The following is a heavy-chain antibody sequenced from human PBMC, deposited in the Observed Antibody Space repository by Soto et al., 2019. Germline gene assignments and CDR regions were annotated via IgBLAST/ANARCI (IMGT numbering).Heavy chain of an antibody. CDR3: ARAAGVKATVTTPKRIQYGMDV. CDR2: INPSGGST. V-gene: IGHV1-46*01. J-gene: IGHJ6*02. Sequence: GASVKVSCKASGYTFTSYYMHWVRQAPGQGLEWMGIINPSGGSTSYAQKFQGRVTMTRDTSTSTVYMELSSLRSEDTAVYYCARAAGVKATVTTPKRIQYGMDVWGQGTTVTVSS. CDR1: GYTFTSYY. D-gene: IGHD4-17*01.